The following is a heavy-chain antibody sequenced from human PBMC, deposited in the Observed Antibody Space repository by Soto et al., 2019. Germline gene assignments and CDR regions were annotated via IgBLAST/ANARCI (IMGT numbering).Heavy chain of an antibody. J-gene: IGHJ6*02. CDR1: GFTFSDYY. Sequence: GGSLRLSCAASGFTFSDYYMDWVRQAPGKGLEWVGRTRNKANSYTTEYAASVKGRFTVSRDESKNSLYLQMNSLKTEDTAVYYCAKVGGSSRWQYGVDVWGQGTTVTVSS. D-gene: IGHD6-19*01. V-gene: IGHV3-72*01. CDR3: AKVGGSSRWQYGVDV. CDR2: TRNKANSYTT.